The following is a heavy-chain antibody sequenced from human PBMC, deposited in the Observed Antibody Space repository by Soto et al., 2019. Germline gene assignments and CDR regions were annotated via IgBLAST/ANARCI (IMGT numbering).Heavy chain of an antibody. CDR3: TTGLSNGYYNFDY. CDR1: GFTCSNAG. J-gene: IGHJ4*02. Sequence: GGSVRLSCAASGFTCSNAGMSWVRQAPGKGLEWVGRIKGEADGGTTDYAAPVKGRITISRDHSKDTLYLQMNSLKTEDTAVYYCTTGLSNGYYNFDYWGQGT. CDR2: IKGEADGGTT. D-gene: IGHD2-21*01. V-gene: IGHV3-15*01.